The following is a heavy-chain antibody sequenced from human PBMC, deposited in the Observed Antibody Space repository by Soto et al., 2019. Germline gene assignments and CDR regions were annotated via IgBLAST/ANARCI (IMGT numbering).Heavy chain of an antibody. CDR3: ARDRIEGYSYGYNNYYYYGMDV. CDR1: GGSISSGDYY. Sequence: SETLSLTCTVSGGSISSGDYYWSWIRQPPGKGLEWIGYIYYSGSTNYNPSLKSRVTISVDTSKNQFSLKLSSVTAADTAVYYCARDRIEGYSYGYNNYYYYGMDVWGQGTTVTVSS. J-gene: IGHJ6*02. CDR2: IYYSGST. D-gene: IGHD5-18*01. V-gene: IGHV4-61*08.